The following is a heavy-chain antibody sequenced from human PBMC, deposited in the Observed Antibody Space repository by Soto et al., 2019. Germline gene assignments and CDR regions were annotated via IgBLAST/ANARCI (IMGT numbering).Heavy chain of an antibody. J-gene: IGHJ5*02. CDR3: ARDSTQLTRFDP. V-gene: IGHV4-31*11. CDR2: IYYSGST. CDR1: GGSISSGGYY. D-gene: IGHD2-2*01. Sequence: SETLSLTCAVSGGSISSGGYYWSWIRQHPGKGLEWVGYIYYSGSTYYNPSLKSRVTISVDTSKNQFSLKLSSVTAADTAVYYCARDSTQLTRFDPWGQGTLVTVSS.